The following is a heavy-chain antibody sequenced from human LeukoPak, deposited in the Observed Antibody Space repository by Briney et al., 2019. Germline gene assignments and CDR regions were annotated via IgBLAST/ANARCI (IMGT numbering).Heavy chain of an antibody. J-gene: IGHJ4*02. V-gene: IGHV3-21*01. CDR1: GFTFSSYA. CDR2: ISSSSSYI. Sequence: PGGSLRLSCAASGFTFSSYAMHWVRQAPGKGLEWVSSISSSSSYIYYADSVKGRFTISRDNAKNSLYLQMNSLRAEDTAVYYCARDQFDGYFDYWGQGTLVTVSS. D-gene: IGHD3-9*01. CDR3: ARDQFDGYFDY.